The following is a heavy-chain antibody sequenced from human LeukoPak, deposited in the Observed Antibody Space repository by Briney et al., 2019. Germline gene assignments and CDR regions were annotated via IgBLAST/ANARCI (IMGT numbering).Heavy chain of an antibody. CDR1: GFTFSSYG. CDR2: ISYDGSNK. J-gene: IGHJ4*02. Sequence: GGSLRLSCAASGFTFSSYGMHWVRQAPGKGLEWVAVISYDGSNKYYAGSVKGRFTISRDNSKNTLYLQMNSLRAEDTAVYYCAKAEGGSYAFDYWGQGTLVTVSS. CDR3: AKAEGGSYAFDY. D-gene: IGHD1-26*01. V-gene: IGHV3-30*18.